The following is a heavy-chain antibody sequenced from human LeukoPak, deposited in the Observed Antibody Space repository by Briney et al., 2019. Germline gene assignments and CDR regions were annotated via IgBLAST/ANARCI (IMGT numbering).Heavy chain of an antibody. J-gene: IGHJ4*02. D-gene: IGHD3-22*01. CDR3: ARMGSGYYHFDY. CDR1: GFTFSSYS. V-gene: IGHV3-21*01. Sequence: GGSLRLSCAASGFTFSSYSMNWVRQAPGKGLEWVSSISSSSSYIYYADSVKGRFTISRDNAKNSLYLQMNSLRAEDTAVYYCARMGSGYYHFDYWGQGTPVTVSS. CDR2: ISSSSSYI.